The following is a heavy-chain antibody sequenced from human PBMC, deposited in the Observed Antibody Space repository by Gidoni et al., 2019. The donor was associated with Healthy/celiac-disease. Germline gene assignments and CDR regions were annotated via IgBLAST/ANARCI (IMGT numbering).Heavy chain of an antibody. CDR2: IDWDDDK. Sequence: QVTLRESGPALVKPTQTLTLTCTFSGFSLSTSGMCVSWIRQPPGKALEWLARIDWDDDKYYSTSLKTRLTISKDTSKNQVVLTMTNMDPVDTATYYCARISLDQDYYGSGSYDAGGYYYGMDVWGQGTTVTVSS. D-gene: IGHD3-10*01. V-gene: IGHV2-70*15. CDR3: ARISLDQDYYGSGSYDAGGYYYGMDV. CDR1: GFSLSTSGMC. J-gene: IGHJ6*02.